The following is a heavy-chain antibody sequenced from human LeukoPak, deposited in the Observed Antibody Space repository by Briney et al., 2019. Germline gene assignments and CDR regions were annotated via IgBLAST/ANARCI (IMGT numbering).Heavy chain of an antibody. CDR1: GGSISSYF. Sequence: PSETLSLTCTVSGGSISSYFWSWIRQPPGKGLEWIGYIYSSGSSRYNPSLKSRVTASVDTSKNQFSLKLSSVTAADTAVYYCARKASYGGIDYWGQGTLVTVSP. V-gene: IGHV4-59*01. CDR3: ARKASYGGIDY. D-gene: IGHD4-23*01. CDR2: IYSSGSS. J-gene: IGHJ4*02.